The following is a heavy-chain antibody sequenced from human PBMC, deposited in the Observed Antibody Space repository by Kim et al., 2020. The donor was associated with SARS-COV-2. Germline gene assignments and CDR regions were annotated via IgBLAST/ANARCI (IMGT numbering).Heavy chain of an antibody. J-gene: IGHJ5*02. CDR2: IYYSGST. CDR3: ARGSSSSWYRVGGFWFDP. CDR1: GGSISSYY. Sequence: SETLSLTCTVSGGSISSYYWSWIRQPPGKGLEWIGYIYYSGSTNYNPSLKSRVTISVDTSKNQFSLKLSSVTAADTAVYYCARGSSSSWYRVGGFWFDPWGQGTLVTVSS. D-gene: IGHD6-13*01. V-gene: IGHV4-59*13.